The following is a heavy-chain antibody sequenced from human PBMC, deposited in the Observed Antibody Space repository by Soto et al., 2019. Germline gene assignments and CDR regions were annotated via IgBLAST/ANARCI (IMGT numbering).Heavy chain of an antibody. V-gene: IGHV1-69*01. CDR1: GDVFRSYG. CDR2: IIPISGTT. CDR3: ARVRCFNGLCHTADFGMDV. J-gene: IGHJ6*02. D-gene: IGHD2-8*01. Sequence: QVQLVQSGAEVKKPGSSVKVSCKASGDVFRSYGINWVRQAPGQGLEWMGGIIPISGTTNYAQKFQGRVAITADECTDTVYMELSRLRSEDTAVYFCARVRCFNGLCHTADFGMDVWGQGTTVTVSS.